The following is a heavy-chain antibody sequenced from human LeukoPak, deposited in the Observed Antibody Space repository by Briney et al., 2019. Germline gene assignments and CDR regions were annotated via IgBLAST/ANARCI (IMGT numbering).Heavy chain of an antibody. Sequence: ASVKVSCKVSGYTLTELSMHWVRQAPGKGLEWMGGFDPEDGETIYAQKFQGRVTMTEDTSTDTAYMELSSLRSEDTAVYYCARGTTDYYDSSGYYILDYWGQGTLVTVSS. CDR2: FDPEDGET. J-gene: IGHJ4*02. D-gene: IGHD3-22*01. CDR3: ARGTTDYYDSSGYYILDY. CDR1: GYTLTELS. V-gene: IGHV1-24*01.